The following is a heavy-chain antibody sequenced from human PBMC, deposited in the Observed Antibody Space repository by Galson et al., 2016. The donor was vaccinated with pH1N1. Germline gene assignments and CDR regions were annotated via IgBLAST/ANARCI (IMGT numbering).Heavy chain of an antibody. CDR2: IWYDGSNK. V-gene: IGHV3-30*18. J-gene: IGHJ6*02. D-gene: IGHD2-2*01. Sequence: SLRLSCAASGFTFSSYGMHWVRQAPGKGLEWVAVIWYDGSNKYYADSVKGRFTISRDNSKSTLYPQMNSLRAEDTAMYYCAKDLSSTRNYGMDVWGQGTTVTVSS. CDR1: GFTFSSYG. CDR3: AKDLSSTRNYGMDV.